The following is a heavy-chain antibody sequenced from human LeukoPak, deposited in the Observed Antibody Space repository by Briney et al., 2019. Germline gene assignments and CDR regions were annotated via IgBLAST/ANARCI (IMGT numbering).Heavy chain of an antibody. Sequence: PGGSLRLSCAASGFTFNNYGMSWVRQAPGKGLEWVSGISGSGGNTYYADSVKGRFTISRDNSKKTLYLQMNSLRAADTAIYYCAKDMRTLDYFDYWGQGTLVTVSS. V-gene: IGHV3-23*01. CDR1: GFTFNNYG. J-gene: IGHJ4*02. CDR3: AKDMRTLDYFDY. D-gene: IGHD1-1*01. CDR2: ISGSGGNT.